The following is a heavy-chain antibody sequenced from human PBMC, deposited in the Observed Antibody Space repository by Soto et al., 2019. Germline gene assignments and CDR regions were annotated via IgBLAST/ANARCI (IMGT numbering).Heavy chain of an antibody. D-gene: IGHD6-6*01. CDR3: ARVRDSSSSDDAFDI. CDR1: GYTFTDSH. J-gene: IGHJ3*02. Sequence: ASEKVSCKASGYTFTDSHIHWVGQAPGQGLEWMGWLNPDTGDRNYAQRFQGRLTLTRDTSSATAYMALTRLTSDDTAVYYCARVRDSSSSDDAFDIWRQGTMVTVS. CDR2: LNPDTGDR. V-gene: IGHV1-2*02.